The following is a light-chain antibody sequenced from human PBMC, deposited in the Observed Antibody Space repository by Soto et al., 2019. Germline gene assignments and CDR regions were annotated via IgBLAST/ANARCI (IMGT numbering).Light chain of an antibody. CDR3: QQSASFPWT. CDR1: QSVSNY. J-gene: IGKJ1*01. CDR2: ATS. Sequence: DIQMTQSPSSLSASVGDRVTITCRASQSVSNYLNWYQYKPGKAPKVLIYATSSLQSGVPSRFSGSGSGTDFTLTISSLQPEDSATYYCQQSASFPWTFGQGTKVDIK. V-gene: IGKV1-39*01.